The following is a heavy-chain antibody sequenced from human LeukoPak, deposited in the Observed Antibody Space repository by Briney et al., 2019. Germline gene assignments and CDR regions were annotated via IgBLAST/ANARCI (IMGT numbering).Heavy chain of an antibody. CDR1: GFTLSSYS. CDR2: ISSSSSYI. J-gene: IGHJ4*02. Sequence: GGSLRLSCAASGFTLSSYSMNWVRQAPGKGLEWVSSISSSSSYIYYADSVKGRFTISRDNAKNSLYLQMNSLRAEDTAVYYCARDVKYSSSPGNYWGQGTLVTVSS. V-gene: IGHV3-21*01. D-gene: IGHD6-6*01. CDR3: ARDVKYSSSPGNY.